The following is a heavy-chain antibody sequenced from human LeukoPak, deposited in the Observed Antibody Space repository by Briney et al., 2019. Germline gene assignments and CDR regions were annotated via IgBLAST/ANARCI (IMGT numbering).Heavy chain of an antibody. J-gene: IGHJ4*02. D-gene: IGHD3-10*01. V-gene: IGHV3-11*04. CDR3: ARVHGSYSVDY. CDR1: GFTFSDYY. Sequence: GGSLRLSCAASGFTFSDYYMSWIRQAPGKGLEWISYISTSGTTTYHADSVKGRFTISRDDAKNSLYLQMNSLRADDTALYYCARVHGSYSVDYWGQGTLVTVSS. CDR2: ISTSGTTT.